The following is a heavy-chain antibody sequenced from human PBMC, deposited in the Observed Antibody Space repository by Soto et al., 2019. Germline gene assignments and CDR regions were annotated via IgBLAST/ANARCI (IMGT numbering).Heavy chain of an antibody. V-gene: IGHV3-30*18. CDR3: AKVRDSSGWYGYFDY. CDR2: ISYDGSNK. J-gene: IGHJ4*02. Sequence: PGGSLRLSCAASGFTFSSYGMHWVRQAPGKGLEWVAVISYDGSNKYYADSVKGRFTISRDNSKNTLYLQMNSLRAEDTAVYYCAKVRDSSGWYGYFDYWGQGTLVTVSS. D-gene: IGHD6-19*01. CDR1: GFTFSSYG.